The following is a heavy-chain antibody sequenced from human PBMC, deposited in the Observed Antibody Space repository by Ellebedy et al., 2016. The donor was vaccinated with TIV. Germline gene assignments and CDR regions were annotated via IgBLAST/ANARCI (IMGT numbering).Heavy chain of an antibody. D-gene: IGHD3-22*01. V-gene: IGHV1-2*02. J-gene: IGHJ4*02. CDR2: INPERGIT. CDR1: GYIFTGYY. CDR3: VRIYEVHKRGYIY. Sequence: ASVKVSXXASGYIFTGYYIYWVRQAPGQGLEWMGWINPERGITNYAQKFQGRVTMTSDTSINTVYMELSGLRSDDTAMYYCVRIYEVHKRGYIYWGQGTLVTLSS.